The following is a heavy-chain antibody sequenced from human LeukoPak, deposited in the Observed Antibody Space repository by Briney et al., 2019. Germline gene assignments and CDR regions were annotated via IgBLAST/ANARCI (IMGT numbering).Heavy chain of an antibody. Sequence: KSSETLSLTCTVSGGSISSYYWSWIRQPPGKGLEWIGYIYYSGSTNYNPSLKSRVTISVDTSKNQFSLKLSSVTAADTAVYYCAREGMYDAFDIWGQGTMVTVSS. V-gene: IGHV4-59*01. CDR3: AREGMYDAFDI. J-gene: IGHJ3*02. CDR1: GGSISSYY. CDR2: IYYSGST. D-gene: IGHD3-10*01.